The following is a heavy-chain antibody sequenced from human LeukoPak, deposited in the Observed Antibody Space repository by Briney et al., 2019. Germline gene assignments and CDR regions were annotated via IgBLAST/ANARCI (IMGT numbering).Heavy chain of an antibody. V-gene: IGHV4-59*01. CDR2: IYYSGST. CDR1: GGSISKYY. D-gene: IGHD6-13*01. J-gene: IGHJ5*02. CDR3: ARVAVEYSYSSSWYVGNWFDP. Sequence: SETLSLTCTVSGGSISKYYWSWIRQPPGKGLGWIGYIYYSGSTNYNPSLKSRVTISVDTSKNQFSLKLSSVTAADTTVYYCARVAVEYSYSSSWYVGNWFDPWGQGILVTVSS.